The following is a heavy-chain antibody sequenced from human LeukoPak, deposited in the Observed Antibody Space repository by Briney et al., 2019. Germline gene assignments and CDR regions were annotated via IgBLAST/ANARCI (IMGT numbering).Heavy chain of an antibody. CDR3: ARERGDLDY. Sequence: SGGTLRLSCAASGFTFSSYEMNWVRQAPGKGLEWVSYISSSGSTIYYADSVKGRFTISRDNAKNSLYLQMNSLRAEDTAVYYCARERGDLDYWGQGTLVTVSS. CDR1: GFTFSSYE. J-gene: IGHJ4*02. V-gene: IGHV3-48*03. D-gene: IGHD3-16*01. CDR2: ISSSGSTI.